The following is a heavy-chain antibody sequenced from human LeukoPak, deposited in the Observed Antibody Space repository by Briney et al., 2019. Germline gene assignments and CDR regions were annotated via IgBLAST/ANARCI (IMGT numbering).Heavy chain of an antibody. D-gene: IGHD3-3*01. J-gene: IGHJ6*02. CDR1: VYTFTRYD. CDR2: MNPNSGET. CDR3: ARGRGRFLEWLTARDYYYCGMDV. V-gene: IGHV1-8*01. Sequence: APLKVSPKTSVYTFTRYDINWVGQATGHRREGRGGMNPNSGETGYAQKFQGRVTMTRSTSISTAYMELSSLRSEDTAVYYGARGRGRFLEWLTARDYYYCGMDVGGQGTTVTVS.